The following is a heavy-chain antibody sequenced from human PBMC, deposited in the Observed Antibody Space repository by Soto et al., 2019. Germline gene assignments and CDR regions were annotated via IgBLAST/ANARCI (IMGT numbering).Heavy chain of an antibody. J-gene: IGHJ6*02. CDR2: INPDGSST. CDR3: GRGGSDSPRGMDV. D-gene: IGHD6-19*01. CDR1: GSTFIPYW. Sequence: EVQLAESGGGLVQPGGSWRLSGAAPGSTFIPYWIHWAAQAPGKGLVWVSRINPDGSSTDYADSVKGRFTISRDNAKNTLYLQMNSLRAEDTAVYYCGRGGSDSPRGMDVWGQGTTVTVSS. V-gene: IGHV3-74*01.